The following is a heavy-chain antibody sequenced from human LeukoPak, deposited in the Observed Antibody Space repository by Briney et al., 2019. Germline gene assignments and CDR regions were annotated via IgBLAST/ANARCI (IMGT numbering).Heavy chain of an antibody. D-gene: IGHD2-15*01. V-gene: IGHV4-34*01. CDR3: AREVQRIDAFDI. J-gene: IGHJ3*02. Sequence: PSETLSLTCAVYGGSFSGYHWSWIRQPPGKGLEWIGEINHSGSTNYNPSLKSRVTISVDTSKSQFSLKLSSVTAADTAVYYCAREVQRIDAFDIWGQGTMVTVSS. CDR2: INHSGST. CDR1: GGSFSGYH.